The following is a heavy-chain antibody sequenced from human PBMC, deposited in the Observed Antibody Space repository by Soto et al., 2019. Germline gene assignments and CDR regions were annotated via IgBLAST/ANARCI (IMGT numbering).Heavy chain of an antibody. CDR3: ARQVIQVFTHRYFDY. V-gene: IGHV5-51*01. Sequence: EVQLVQSGAEVKKPGESLKISCKGSGYSFTSYWIGWVRQMPGKGLEWMGIIYPGDSDTRYSPSFQGQVTISADKSISTAYLQWSSLKASDTAMYYCARQVIQVFTHRYFDYWGQGTLVTVSS. J-gene: IGHJ4*02. CDR1: GYSFTSYW. CDR2: IYPGDSDT. D-gene: IGHD1-20*01.